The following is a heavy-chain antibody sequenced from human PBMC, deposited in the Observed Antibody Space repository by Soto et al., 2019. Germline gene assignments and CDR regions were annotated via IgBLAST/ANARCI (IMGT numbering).Heavy chain of an antibody. V-gene: IGHV4-34*01. CDR2: INHSGST. Sequence: RSLTCAVYGGSFSGYYWSWIRQPPGKGLEWIGEINHSGSTNYNPSLKSRVTISVDTSKNQFSLKLSSVTAADTAVYYCARGSHDTGLNFDYWGQGTLVTVSS. D-gene: IGHD3-22*01. CDR3: ARGSHDTGLNFDY. CDR1: GGSFSGYY. J-gene: IGHJ4*02.